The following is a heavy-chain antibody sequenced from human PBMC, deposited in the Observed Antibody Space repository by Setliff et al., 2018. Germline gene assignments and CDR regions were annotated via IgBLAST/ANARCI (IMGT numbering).Heavy chain of an antibody. J-gene: IGHJ4*02. CDR1: GFSFSRHW. CDR2: IKQDGSTK. CDR3: VRDLHWGFDY. D-gene: IGHD7-27*01. V-gene: IGHV3-7*01. Sequence: PGGSLRLSCVVSGFSFSRHWMSWVRQAPGQGPEWVADIKQDGSTKYYLDSVKGRFTISRDNAKRPLYLQMNSLRAEDTAVYYCVRDLHWGFDYWGLGTLVTVSS.